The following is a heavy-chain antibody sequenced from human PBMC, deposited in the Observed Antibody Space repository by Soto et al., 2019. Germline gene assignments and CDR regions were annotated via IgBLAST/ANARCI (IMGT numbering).Heavy chain of an antibody. Sequence: SETLSLTCTVSGSSINGSGYYWGWIRQPPGKGLEWIGSMFYGVSTYYNPSLKSRVTVSVDTSKNQFSLNLRSVTAADTAVYYCARLPSRHLVDYWGQGTLVTVSS. J-gene: IGHJ4*02. D-gene: IGHD3-3*02. CDR2: MFYGVST. CDR1: GSSINGSGYY. CDR3: ARLPSRHLVDY. V-gene: IGHV4-39*01.